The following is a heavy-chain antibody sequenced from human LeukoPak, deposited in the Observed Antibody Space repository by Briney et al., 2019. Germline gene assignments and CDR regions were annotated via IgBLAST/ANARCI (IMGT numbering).Heavy chain of an antibody. J-gene: IGHJ4*02. Sequence: GGSLRLSCAASGFTVDDYAMHWVRQAPGKGLEWVSGISWNSGSIGYADSVKGRFTISRDNAKNSLYLQMNSLRVEDTALYYCARVDVGSSSWTYDFDSWGQGALVTVSS. CDR3: ARVDVGSSSWTYDFDS. CDR1: GFTVDDYA. D-gene: IGHD6-13*01. CDR2: ISWNSGSI. V-gene: IGHV3-9*01.